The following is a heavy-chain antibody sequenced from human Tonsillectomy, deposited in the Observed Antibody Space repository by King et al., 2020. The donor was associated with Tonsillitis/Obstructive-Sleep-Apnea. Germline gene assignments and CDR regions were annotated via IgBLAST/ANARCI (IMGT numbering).Heavy chain of an antibody. CDR3: TRGDCNSERCHWDDAFDI. CDR2: IQSKTNGGTT. CDR1: GFTFSNAW. Sequence: VQLVESGGGLVEPGGSLRLSCAASGFTFSNAWMTWVRQAPGKGLEWVGRIQSKTNGGTTDYAAPVKGRFTISRDDSKNTVFLQMNSLKTEDTGVYYCTRGDCNSERCHWDDAFDIWGQGTVVTVSS. V-gene: IGHV3-15*01. D-gene: IGHD2/OR15-2a*01. J-gene: IGHJ3*02.